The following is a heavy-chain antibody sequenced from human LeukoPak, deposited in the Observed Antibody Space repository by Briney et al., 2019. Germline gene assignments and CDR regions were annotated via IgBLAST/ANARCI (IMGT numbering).Heavy chain of an antibody. J-gene: IGHJ4*02. D-gene: IGHD1/OR15-1a*01. CDR3: ARDWNSAIDY. Sequence: GGSLRLSCAASRFTFSSYGMHWVRQTPGKGLEWVAVITYDGSEKYYADSVKGRFTISRDNSKNTLYLQMNSLRAEDTAVYYCARDWNSAIDYWGQGTVVTVSS. V-gene: IGHV3-30*03. CDR2: ITYDGSEK. CDR1: RFTFSSYG.